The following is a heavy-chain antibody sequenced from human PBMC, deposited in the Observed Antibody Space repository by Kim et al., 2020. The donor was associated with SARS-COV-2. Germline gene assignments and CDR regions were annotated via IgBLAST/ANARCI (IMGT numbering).Heavy chain of an antibody. CDR2: INHSGST. V-gene: IGHV4-34*01. D-gene: IGHD1-26*01. CDR3: ARGVGATLYYYYYYGMDV. CDR1: GGSFSGYY. Sequence: SETLSLTCAVYGGSFSGYYWSWIRQPPGKGLEWIGEINHSGSTNYNPSLKSRVTISVDTSKNQFSLKLSSVTAADTAVYYCARGVGATLYYYYYYGMDVWGQGTTVTVSS. J-gene: IGHJ6*02.